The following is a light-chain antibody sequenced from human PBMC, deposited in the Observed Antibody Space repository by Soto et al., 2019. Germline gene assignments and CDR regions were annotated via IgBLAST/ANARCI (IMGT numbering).Light chain of an antibody. J-gene: IGKJ1*01. V-gene: IGKV1-5*01. Sequence: DIQMTQSPSTLSASVGDRVTITCRASEGISNWLAWYQVKPGKGPKLLIYDASTLESGVPSRFSGSGSATEFTLTISSLQPDDFATYYCQQYASYSPTFGQGTKVGIK. CDR3: QQYASYSPT. CDR1: EGISNW. CDR2: DAS.